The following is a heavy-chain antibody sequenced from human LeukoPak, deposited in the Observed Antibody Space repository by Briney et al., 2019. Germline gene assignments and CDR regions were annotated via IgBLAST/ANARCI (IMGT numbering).Heavy chain of an antibody. J-gene: IGHJ3*02. V-gene: IGHV4-34*01. CDR3: ATWGGFGEFPYALDI. Sequence: PSETLSLTCAVYGGSFSGYYWSWIRQPPGKGLEWIGEINHSGSTNYNPSLKSRVTISVDTSKNHFSLKLSSVTAADTAVYYCATWGGFGEFPYALDIWGQGTMVTVSS. D-gene: IGHD3-10*01. CDR1: GGSFSGYY. CDR2: INHSGST.